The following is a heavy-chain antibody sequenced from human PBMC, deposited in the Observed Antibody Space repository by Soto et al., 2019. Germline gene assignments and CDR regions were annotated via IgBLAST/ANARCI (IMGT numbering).Heavy chain of an antibody. CDR2: INPSGGIT. V-gene: IGHV1-46*01. D-gene: IGHD6-13*01. CDR3: ASSPAFSSSWYGIPPDPSHGMDV. CDR1: GYTFTSFY. Sequence: QMQLVQSGAEVKRPGASVRVSCKSSGYTFTSFYIHWVRQAPGQGLEWMGIINPSGGITNFVQRVQGRVTMTRDMSTNTDYMELSSLKSDDTAVYYCASSPAFSSSWYGIPPDPSHGMDVWGQGTTVTVS. J-gene: IGHJ6*02.